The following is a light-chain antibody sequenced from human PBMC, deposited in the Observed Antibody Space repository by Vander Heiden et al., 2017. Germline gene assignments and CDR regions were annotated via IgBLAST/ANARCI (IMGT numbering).Light chain of an antibody. CDR3: QQFETSPVT. J-gene: IGKJ2*01. V-gene: IGKV3-20*01. CDR2: GAS. CDR1: QSVSSKY. Sequence: EIVLTQSTGTLSLSPGESATLSCRASQSVSSKYLNWYQQKPGQAPRLLICGASSRATGIPDRFSGSGSGTDFALTISRLEPEDFAVYYCQQFETSPVTFGQGTKLEIK.